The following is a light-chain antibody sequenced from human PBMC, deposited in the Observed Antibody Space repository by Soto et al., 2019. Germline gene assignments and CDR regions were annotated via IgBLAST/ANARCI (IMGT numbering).Light chain of an antibody. CDR3: QSYDSSLSGSVV. J-gene: IGLJ2*01. Sequence: QSVLTQPPSVSGAPGQRVTISCTGSSSNIGAGYDVHWYQQLPGTAPKVLIYGNXXXXXXXXXRFXXSKSGTSASLAITGLQAEXXXXYYCQSYDSSLSGSVVFGGGTKLTVL. V-gene: IGLV1-40*01. CDR2: GNX. CDR1: SSNIGAGYD.